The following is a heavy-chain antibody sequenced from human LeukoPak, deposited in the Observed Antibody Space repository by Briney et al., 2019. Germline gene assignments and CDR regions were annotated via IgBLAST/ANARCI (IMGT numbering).Heavy chain of an antibody. CDR1: GGSISSYF. V-gene: IGHV4-4*07. Sequence: SETLSLTCTVSGGSISSYFWTWIRQPAGQGLEWIGRVYSSGSTNYNPSLKSRVTMSVDTSKNQFSLTMNFVTAADTAMYYCAKGVASLEHWGQGTLVTVSS. CDR2: VYSSGST. D-gene: IGHD3-10*01. CDR3: AKGVASLEH. J-gene: IGHJ4*02.